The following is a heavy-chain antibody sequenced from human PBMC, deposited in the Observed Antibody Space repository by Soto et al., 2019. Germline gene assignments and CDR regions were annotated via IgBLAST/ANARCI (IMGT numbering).Heavy chain of an antibody. D-gene: IGHD5-18*01. CDR1: GFTFSTYG. J-gene: IGHJ2*01. CDR3: AKGARNAYSYLSYFDL. V-gene: IGHV3-30*18. Sequence: QVQLVESGGGVVQPGRSLRLSCEASGFTFSTYGMHWVRQAPGKGLEWVAVISYDGRNIYYADSVKGRFTISRDNSRNTVSLQMSSLRTDDTGVFFCAKGARNAYSYLSYFDLWGRGTLVTVSS. CDR2: ISYDGRNI.